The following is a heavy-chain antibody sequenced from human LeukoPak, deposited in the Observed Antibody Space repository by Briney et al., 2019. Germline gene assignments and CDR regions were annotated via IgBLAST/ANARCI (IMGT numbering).Heavy chain of an antibody. CDR3: AKDRDVLEWPILSI. V-gene: IGHV3-30*02. CDR1: GFTFSSYG. Sequence: GGSPRLSCAASGFTFSSYGMHWVRQAPGKGLEWVAFIRYDGSNKYYADSVKGRFTISRDNSKNTLYLQMNSLRAEDTAVYYCAKDRDVLEWPILSIWGQGTMVTVSS. J-gene: IGHJ3*02. CDR2: IRYDGSNK. D-gene: IGHD3-3*01.